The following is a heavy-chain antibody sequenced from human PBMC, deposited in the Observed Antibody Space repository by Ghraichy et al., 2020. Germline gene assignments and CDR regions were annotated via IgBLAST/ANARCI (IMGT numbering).Heavy chain of an antibody. Sequence: LSLPCAASRITFSRFWMTWVRQAPGKGLEWVANINQDGSEKHYVDSVKGRFTISRDNAKNSLYLQINSLRAEDTAVYYCARDDRDGYNLSPYYYGLDVWGQGTTVTVSS. J-gene: IGHJ6*02. CDR3: ARDDRDGYNLSPYYYGLDV. CDR2: INQDGSEK. D-gene: IGHD5-24*01. CDR1: RITFSRFW. V-gene: IGHV3-7*01.